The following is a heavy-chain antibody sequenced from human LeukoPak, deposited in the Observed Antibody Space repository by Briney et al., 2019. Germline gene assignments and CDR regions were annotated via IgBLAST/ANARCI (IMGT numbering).Heavy chain of an antibody. J-gene: IGHJ5*02. CDR2: INPNSGGT. Sequence: ASVKVSCKASGYTFTGYYMHWVRQAPGQGLEWMGCINPNSGGTNYAQKFQGRVTMTRDTSISTAYMELSRLRSDDTAVYYWARGGPRRDGDRVWFDPWGQGTLVTVSS. CDR1: GYTFTGYY. D-gene: IGHD5-24*01. CDR3: ARGGPRRDGDRVWFDP. V-gene: IGHV1-2*02.